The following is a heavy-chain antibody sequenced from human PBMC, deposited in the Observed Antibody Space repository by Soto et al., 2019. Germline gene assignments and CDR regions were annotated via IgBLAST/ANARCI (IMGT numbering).Heavy chain of an antibody. CDR2: IYYSGST. CDR3: ARTDLRITRWDY. Sequence: QLQLQESGPGLVKPSETLSLTCTVSGGSISSSSYYWGWIRQPPGKGLEWIGSIYYSGSTYYNPSLKSRVTISVDTSKNQFSLKLSSVTAADTAVYYCARTDLRITRWDYWGQGTLVTVSS. J-gene: IGHJ4*02. D-gene: IGHD3-10*01. CDR1: GGSISSSSYY. V-gene: IGHV4-39*01.